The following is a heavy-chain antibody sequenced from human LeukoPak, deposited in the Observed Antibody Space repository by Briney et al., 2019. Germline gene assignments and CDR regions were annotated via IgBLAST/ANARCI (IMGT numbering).Heavy chain of an antibody. CDR1: GFTFSDHY. Sequence: GGSLRLSCAASGFTFSDHYMSWIGQAPGKGLEGVSYISSSGSTIYHADSVKGRFTISSDNAKNSLYLQMKSLRVEDTAVYYCARDGYSYGYGFDYWGQGTLVTVSS. J-gene: IGHJ4*02. V-gene: IGHV3-11*01. D-gene: IGHD5-18*01. CDR3: ARDGYSYGYGFDY. CDR2: ISSSGSTI.